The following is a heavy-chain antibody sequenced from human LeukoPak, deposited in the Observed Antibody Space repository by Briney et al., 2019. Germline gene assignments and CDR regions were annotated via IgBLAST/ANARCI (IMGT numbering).Heavy chain of an antibody. Sequence: AGGSLRLSCAASGFTFSNAWMSWVRQAPGKGLXXXGRIKSKTDGGTTDYAAPVKGRFTISRDDSKNTLYLQMNSLKTEDTAVYYCTTDPEYNWNYVFDYWGQGTLVTVSS. CDR1: GFTFSNAW. J-gene: IGHJ4*02. CDR3: TTDPEYNWNYVFDY. V-gene: IGHV3-15*01. CDR2: IKSKTDGGTT. D-gene: IGHD1-7*01.